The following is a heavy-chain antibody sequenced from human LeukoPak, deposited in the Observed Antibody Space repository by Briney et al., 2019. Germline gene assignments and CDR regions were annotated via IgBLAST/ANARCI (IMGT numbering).Heavy chain of an antibody. CDR3: ASGAGYSVY. CDR2: IYYSGST. J-gene: IGHJ4*02. D-gene: IGHD6-13*01. CDR1: GGSITSYY. V-gene: IGHV4-59*08. Sequence: PSKTLSLTCTVSGGSITSYYWSWIRQPPGKGLEWIGYIYYSGSTNYNPSLKSRVTISVDTSKNQFSLKLSSVTAADTAVYYCASGAGYSVYWGQGTLVTVSS.